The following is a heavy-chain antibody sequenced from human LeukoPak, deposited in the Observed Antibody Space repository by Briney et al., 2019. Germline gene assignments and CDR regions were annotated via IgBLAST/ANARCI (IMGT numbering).Heavy chain of an antibody. Sequence: DSVKVSCKASGYTFTAYYMHWVRQAPGQGLEWMGWIDTNSGDTNYAQKFQGRLTITRDTSIGTAYMELSSLISDDTAVYYCASEAFCAGGSCYLQRVASWGPGTLLTVSS. V-gene: IGHV1-2*02. CDR1: GYTFTAYY. CDR3: ASEAFCAGGSCYLQRVAS. J-gene: IGHJ4*02. CDR2: IDTNSGDT. D-gene: IGHD2-15*01.